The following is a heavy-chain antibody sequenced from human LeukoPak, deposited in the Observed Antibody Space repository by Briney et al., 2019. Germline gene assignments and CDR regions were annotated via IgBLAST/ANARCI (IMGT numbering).Heavy chain of an antibody. CDR3: ARDSRYGDYDSSGYYNY. CDR1: GGTFSSYA. CDR2: IIPRFGTA. Sequence: SVKVSCNASGGTFSSYAISWVRQAPGQGLEWMGGIIPRFGTANYAQKFQGRATITADKSTSTAYMELSSLRSEDTAVYYCARDSRYGDYDSSGYYNYWGQGTLVTVSS. V-gene: IGHV1-69*06. D-gene: IGHD3-22*01. J-gene: IGHJ4*02.